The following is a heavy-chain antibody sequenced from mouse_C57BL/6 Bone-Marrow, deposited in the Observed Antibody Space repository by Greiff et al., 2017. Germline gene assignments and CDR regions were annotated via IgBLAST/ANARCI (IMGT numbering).Heavy chain of an antibody. D-gene: IGHD2-2*01. Sequence: QVQLKQSGAELMKPGASVKLSCKATGYTFTGYWIEWVKQRPGHGLEWIGEILPGSGSTNYYEKFKGKATFTADTSSNTAYMQLSSLTTEDSSIYDCAREHYYGYLWFAYWGQGTLVTVSA. V-gene: IGHV1-9*01. CDR3: AREHYYGYLWFAY. CDR2: ILPGSGST. J-gene: IGHJ3*01. CDR1: GYTFTGYW.